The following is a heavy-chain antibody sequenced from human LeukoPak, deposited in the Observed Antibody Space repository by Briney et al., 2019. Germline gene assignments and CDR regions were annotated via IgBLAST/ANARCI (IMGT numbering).Heavy chain of an antibody. CDR3: ARAPTKLTGDFDY. V-gene: IGHV1-2*02. Sequence: GASVKVSCKASGGTFSSYAISWVRQAPGQGLEWMGWINPNSGGTNYAQKFQGRVTMTRDTSISTAYMELSRLRSDDTAVYYCARAPTKLTGDFDYWGQGTLVTVSS. J-gene: IGHJ4*02. CDR2: INPNSGGT. CDR1: GGTFSSYA. D-gene: IGHD7-27*01.